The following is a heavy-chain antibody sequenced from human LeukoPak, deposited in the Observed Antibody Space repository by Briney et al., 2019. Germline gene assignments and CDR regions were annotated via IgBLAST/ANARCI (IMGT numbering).Heavy chain of an antibody. Sequence: SETLSLTCTVSGGSISSYYWSWIRQSPGKGLEWIGYIYYSGSTNYNPSLKSRVTISVDTSKNQFSLKLSSVTAADTAVYYCATQDIVATIFRLWGQGTLVTVSS. CDR3: ATQDIVATIFRL. V-gene: IGHV4-59*01. CDR1: GGSISSYY. D-gene: IGHD5-12*01. J-gene: IGHJ4*02. CDR2: IYYSGST.